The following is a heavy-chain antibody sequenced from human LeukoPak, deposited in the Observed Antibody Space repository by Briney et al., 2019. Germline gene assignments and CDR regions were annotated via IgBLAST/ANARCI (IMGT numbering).Heavy chain of an antibody. CDR1: GGSLSSSSYY. J-gene: IGHJ4*02. Sequence: SETLSLTCTVSGGSLSSSSYYWGWIRQPPGKGLEWLGSIYYSGSTYYNPSLKSRVTISVDTSKNQFSLKLSSVTAADTAVYYCASLRTVRGVSWGQGTLVTVSS. D-gene: IGHD3-10*01. CDR2: IYYSGST. CDR3: ASLRTVRGVS. V-gene: IGHV4-39*01.